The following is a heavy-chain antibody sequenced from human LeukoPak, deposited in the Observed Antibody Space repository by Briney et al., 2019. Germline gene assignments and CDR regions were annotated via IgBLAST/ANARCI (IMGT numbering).Heavy chain of an antibody. V-gene: IGHV3-48*02. Sequence: GGSLRLSCAASGFTFSSYAMSWVRQAPGKGLEWVSYISSSSSSTIYYADSVKGRFTISKDNAKNSLYLQMNSLRDEDTAVYYCARDAMITFGGVIVIPGSNYFDYWGQGTLVTVSS. CDR2: ISSSSSSTI. J-gene: IGHJ4*02. D-gene: IGHD3-16*02. CDR1: GFTFSSYA. CDR3: ARDAMITFGGVIVIPGSNYFDY.